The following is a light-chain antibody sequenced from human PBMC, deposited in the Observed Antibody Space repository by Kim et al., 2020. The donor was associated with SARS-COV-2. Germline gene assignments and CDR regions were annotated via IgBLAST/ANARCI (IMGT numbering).Light chain of an antibody. CDR1: QSVRSS. V-gene: IGKV3D-15*01. CDR3: QQYYTWSALT. J-gene: IGKJ4*01. Sequence: EIVTTQSPATLSVSPGERATLSCRASQSVRSSLAWNQQKPGQAPRLLIYDASIRATGVPARFTGSGSGTEFTLTNSSLQSEDFAVYFCQQYYTWSALTFGGGTKVDIK. CDR2: DAS.